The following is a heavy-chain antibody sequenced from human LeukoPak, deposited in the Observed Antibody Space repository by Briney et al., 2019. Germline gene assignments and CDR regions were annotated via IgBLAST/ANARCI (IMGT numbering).Heavy chain of an antibody. V-gene: IGHV3-21*01. CDR2: ISSSSSYI. D-gene: IGHD5-24*01. Sequence: GGSLRLSCAASGFTFSSYSMNWVRQAPGKGLEWVSSISSSSSYIYYADSVKGRFTISRDNAKNSLYLQMNSLRAEDTAVYYCARDSRDGYNLVYWGQGTLVTVSS. CDR3: ARDSRDGYNLVY. J-gene: IGHJ4*02. CDR1: GFTFSSYS.